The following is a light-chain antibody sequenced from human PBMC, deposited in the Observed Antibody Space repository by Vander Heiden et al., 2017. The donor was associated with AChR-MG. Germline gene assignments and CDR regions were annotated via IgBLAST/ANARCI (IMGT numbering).Light chain of an antibody. Sequence: EIVLTQSPATLSLSPGESATLSCRASQRIGEYRSWYQKKVGQAPRRLIYDVSDRAPGVPGRFSGSGSGTDFTLTISSLEPEDFAVYYCQQRSTWPALTFGGGTKVEI. CDR3: QQRSTWPALT. CDR1: QRIGEY. J-gene: IGKJ4*01. CDR2: DVS. V-gene: IGKV3-11*01.